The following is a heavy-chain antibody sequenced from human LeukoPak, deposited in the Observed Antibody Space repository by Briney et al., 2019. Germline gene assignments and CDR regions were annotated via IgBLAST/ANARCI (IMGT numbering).Heavy chain of an antibody. CDR3: ARRLRFTNTWFDP. J-gene: IGHJ5*02. CDR2: INHSGST. D-gene: IGHD4-17*01. Sequence: PSETLSLTCAVYGGSFSGYYWSWIRQPPGKGLEWIGEINHSGSTNYNPSLKSRVTISVDTSKNQFSLKLSSVTAADTAVYYCARRLRFTNTWFDPWGQGILVTVSS. V-gene: IGHV4-34*01. CDR1: GGSFSGYY.